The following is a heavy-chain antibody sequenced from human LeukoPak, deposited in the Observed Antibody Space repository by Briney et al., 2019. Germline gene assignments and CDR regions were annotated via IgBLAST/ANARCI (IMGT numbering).Heavy chain of an antibody. D-gene: IGHD3-10*01. CDR2: ISSSSSYI. J-gene: IGHJ4*02. Sequence: GGSLRLSCAASGFTFSSYSMNWFRQAPGKGLEWVSSISSSSSYIYYADSVKGRFTISRDNSKNTLYLQMNSLRAEGTAVYYCAKGGTAYYYGSGSYFRFDYWGQGTLVTVSS. V-gene: IGHV3-21*04. CDR1: GFTFSSYS. CDR3: AKGGTAYYYGSGSYFRFDY.